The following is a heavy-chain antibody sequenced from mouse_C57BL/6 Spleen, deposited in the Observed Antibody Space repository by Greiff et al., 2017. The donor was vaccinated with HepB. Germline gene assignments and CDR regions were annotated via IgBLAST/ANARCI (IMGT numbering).Heavy chain of an antibody. CDR2: IYPGDGDT. V-gene: IGHV1-82*01. D-gene: IGHD1-1*01. Sequence: VHLVESGPELVKPGASVKISCKASGYAFSSSWMNWVKQRPGKGLEWIGRIYPGDGDTNYNGKFKGKATLTADKSSSTAYMQLSSLTSEDSAVYFCANYYGSSAYWGQGTLVTVSA. CDR1: GYAFSSSW. CDR3: ANYYGSSAY. J-gene: IGHJ3*01.